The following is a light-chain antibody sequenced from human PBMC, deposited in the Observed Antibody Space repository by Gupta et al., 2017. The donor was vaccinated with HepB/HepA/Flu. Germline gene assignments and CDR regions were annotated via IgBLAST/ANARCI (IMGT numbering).Light chain of an antibody. Sequence: QSALTQPASVSGSPGQSITISCTGTSSDVGGYNFVSWYQQHPGKAPKLMIYNVSNRPSGVSNRFSGSKSGNTASLTVSRLQAEDEADYYCTSYTSSSTYVFGTGTKVIVL. CDR1: SSDVGGYNF. CDR2: NVS. J-gene: IGLJ1*01. V-gene: IGLV2-14*03. CDR3: TSYTSSSTYV.